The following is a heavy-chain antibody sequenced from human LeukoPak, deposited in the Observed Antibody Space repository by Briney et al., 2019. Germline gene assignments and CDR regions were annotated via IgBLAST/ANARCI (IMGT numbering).Heavy chain of an antibody. CDR3: ARVRCSGGSCPYYYYYYYMDV. Sequence: PSETLSLTCTASGGSISSYYWSWIRQPPGKGLEWIGFIFYSGTTNYYPSLKSRVTISVDTSKNQFSLKLSSVSAADTAVYYCARVRCSGGSCPYYYYYYYMDVWGKGTTVTVSS. J-gene: IGHJ6*03. V-gene: IGHV4-59*01. CDR1: GGSISSYY. D-gene: IGHD2-15*01. CDR2: IFYSGTT.